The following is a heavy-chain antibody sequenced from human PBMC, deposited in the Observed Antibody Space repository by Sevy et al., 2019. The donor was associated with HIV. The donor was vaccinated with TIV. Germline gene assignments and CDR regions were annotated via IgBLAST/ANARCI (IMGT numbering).Heavy chain of an antibody. D-gene: IGHD3-3*01. CDR2: ISYDGSKK. J-gene: IGHJ6*02. Sequence: GGSLRLSCAASGVTFSSYGIHWVRQAPGKGLEWVAVISYDGSKKNHAESMKGRFTISRDNSKNTLYLEMSSLRPEDTAVYYCAHSSALYGYYYGMDVWGQGTTVTVSS. CDR3: AHSSALYGYYYGMDV. V-gene: IGHV3-30*03. CDR1: GVTFSSYG.